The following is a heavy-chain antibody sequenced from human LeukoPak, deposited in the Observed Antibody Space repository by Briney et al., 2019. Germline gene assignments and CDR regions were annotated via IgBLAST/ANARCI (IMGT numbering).Heavy chain of an antibody. CDR1: GVSISSYY. Sequence: PSETLSLTCTVSGVSISSYYWSWIRQPPGKGLEWIGYIYTSGSTNYNPSLKSRVTISVDTSKTQCSLKLTSVTAADTAVYYCARRDSAMVFFDLWGQGTLVTVSS. CDR3: ARRDSAMVFFDL. CDR2: IYTSGST. J-gene: IGHJ4*02. V-gene: IGHV4-4*09. D-gene: IGHD5-18*01.